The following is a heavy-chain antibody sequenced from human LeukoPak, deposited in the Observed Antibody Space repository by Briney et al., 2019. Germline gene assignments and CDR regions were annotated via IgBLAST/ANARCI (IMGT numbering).Heavy chain of an antibody. Sequence: GGSLRLSFAASGFTFSSFATGSVRPAPGKWLEWVSGISASGASTYHADSVKARYTISRDNSKNTLYLQMNSLSAEDTAVYYCAKGFYDNSASGVFDIWGQGTMVTVSS. J-gene: IGHJ3*02. CDR3: AKGFYDNSASGVFDI. CDR1: GFTFSSFA. D-gene: IGHD3-22*01. V-gene: IGHV3-23*01. CDR2: ISASGAST.